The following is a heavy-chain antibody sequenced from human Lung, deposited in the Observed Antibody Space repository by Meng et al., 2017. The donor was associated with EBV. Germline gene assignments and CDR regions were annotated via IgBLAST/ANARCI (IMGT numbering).Heavy chain of an antibody. D-gene: IGHD6-6*01. CDR3: ARAAARPSDWFDP. J-gene: IGHJ5*02. Sequence: QITLKESGPTLVKPXXTLTLTXTFSGFSLSTSGVGVGWIRQPPGKALECLAIIYGDDEKRYSPSLESRLTVTKDTSKNQVVLTMTNMVPVDTATYYCARAAARPSDWFDPWGQGTLGNVSS. CDR1: GFSLSTSGVG. CDR2: IYGDDEK. V-gene: IGHV2-5*02.